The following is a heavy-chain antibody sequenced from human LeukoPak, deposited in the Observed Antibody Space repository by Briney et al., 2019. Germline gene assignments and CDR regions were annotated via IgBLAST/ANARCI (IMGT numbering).Heavy chain of an antibody. Sequence: PGESLRLSCVASGFTFSSYPMHWVRQAPGKGLEWVAVIGYDGVNKFYTDSVQGRFTISRDDSKNTLYLQMDSLRPEDTAMYYCARDFFRGAPDYLDQWGQGTLVTVSS. J-gene: IGHJ4*02. CDR3: ARDFFRGAPDYLDQ. CDR2: IGYDGVNK. CDR1: GFTFSSYP. D-gene: IGHD3-10*01. V-gene: IGHV3-30*14.